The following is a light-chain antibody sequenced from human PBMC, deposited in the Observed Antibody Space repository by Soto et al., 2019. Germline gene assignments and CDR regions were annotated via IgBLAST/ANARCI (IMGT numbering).Light chain of an antibody. CDR2: GAS. CDR1: QSVSSN. Sequence: EIVMTQSPATLSVSPGERATLSCRASQSVSSNLAWYQQKPGQAPRLLIYGASTRATGIPARFSGSGSGTEFTLTISSLQSEDFATYYCQKYNSLSPFSFGPGTKVDIK. J-gene: IGKJ3*01. CDR3: QKYNSLSPFS. V-gene: IGKV3-15*01.